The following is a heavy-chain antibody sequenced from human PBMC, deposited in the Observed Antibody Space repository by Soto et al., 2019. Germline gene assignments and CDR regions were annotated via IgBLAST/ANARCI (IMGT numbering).Heavy chain of an antibody. CDR1: GFTFSSYG. CDR3: ANSVDTAMVTGTDY. D-gene: IGHD5-18*01. CDR2: ISYDGSNN. V-gene: IGHV3-30*18. Sequence: PGGSLRLSCAASGFTFSSYGMHWVRQAPGKGLEWVAVISYDGSNNYYADSVKGRFTISRDNSKNTLYLQMNSLRAEDTAVYYCANSVDTAMVTGTDYWGQGTLVTVSS. J-gene: IGHJ4*02.